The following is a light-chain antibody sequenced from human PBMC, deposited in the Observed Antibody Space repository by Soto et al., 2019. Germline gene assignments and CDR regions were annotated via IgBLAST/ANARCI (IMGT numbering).Light chain of an antibody. V-gene: IGKV1-17*01. CDR2: GAS. Sequence: DFQMTQSPSSLSASVGDRVTITCRASQGIGDDLGWYQQRPGAAPKRLIYGASILPSGVPSRFSGSGSGTEFTLTISGLQPEDFATYFCLEHNTYPFTFGGGTKVEIK. CDR1: QGIGDD. J-gene: IGKJ4*01. CDR3: LEHNTYPFT.